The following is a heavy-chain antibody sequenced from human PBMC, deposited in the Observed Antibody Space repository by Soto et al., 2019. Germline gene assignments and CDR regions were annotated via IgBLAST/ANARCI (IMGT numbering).Heavy chain of an antibody. CDR1: GYTFTSYA. J-gene: IGHJ5*02. V-gene: IGHV1-3*01. CDR3: ARDRAGIIAARTNWFDP. D-gene: IGHD6-6*01. CDR2: INAGNGNT. Sequence: ASVKVSCKASGYTFTSYAMHWVRQAPGQRLEWMGWINAGNGNTKYSQKFQGRVTITRDTSASTAYMELSSLRSEDTAVYYCARDRAGIIAARTNWFDPWGQGTLVTVSS.